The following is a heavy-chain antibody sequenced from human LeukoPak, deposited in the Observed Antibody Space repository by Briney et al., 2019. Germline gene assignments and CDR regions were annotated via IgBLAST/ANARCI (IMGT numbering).Heavy chain of an antibody. CDR1: GFTFSSYG. D-gene: IGHD3-22*01. V-gene: IGHV3-33*01. CDR3: ARGFDYYDSSGYFLGTLDY. J-gene: IGHJ4*02. CDR2: IWYDGSNK. Sequence: GGSLRLSCAASGFTFSSYGMHWVRQAPGKGLEWVAVIWYDGSNKYYADSVKGRFTISRDNSKDTLYLQMNSLRAEDTAVYYCARGFDYYDSSGYFLGTLDYWGQGTLVTVSS.